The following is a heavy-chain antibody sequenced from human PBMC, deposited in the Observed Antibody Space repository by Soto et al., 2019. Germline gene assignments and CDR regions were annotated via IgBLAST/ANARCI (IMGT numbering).Heavy chain of an antibody. Sequence: ASVKVSCKASGYTFTSYGISWVRQAPGQGLEWMGWISAYNGNTNNAQKLQGRVTMTTVTSTNTAYMELRSLRSDDTAVYYCARYPSTFIADRPYYYYYYMDVWGKGTTVTVSS. V-gene: IGHV1-18*01. CDR2: ISAYNGNT. D-gene: IGHD6-6*01. CDR3: ARYPSTFIADRPYYYYYYMDV. J-gene: IGHJ6*03. CDR1: GYTFTSYG.